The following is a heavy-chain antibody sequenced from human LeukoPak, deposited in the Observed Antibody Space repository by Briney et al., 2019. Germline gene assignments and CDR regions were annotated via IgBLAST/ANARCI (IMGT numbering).Heavy chain of an antibody. V-gene: IGHV3-48*01. Sequence: GGSLRLSCTASGFLFSSYAMNWVRQAPGKGLEWVSFISFSGHTIYTADSVKGRFTISRDNSKNTLYLQLNNLRPEDTAVYYCANDHFGSGSWDYWGQGTLVTVSS. CDR2: ISFSGHTI. J-gene: IGHJ4*02. D-gene: IGHD3-10*01. CDR3: ANDHFGSGSWDY. CDR1: GFLFSSYA.